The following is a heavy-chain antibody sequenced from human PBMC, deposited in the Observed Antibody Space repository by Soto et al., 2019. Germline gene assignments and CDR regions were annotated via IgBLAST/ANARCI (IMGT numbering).Heavy chain of an antibody. V-gene: IGHV1-69*01. CDR1: GGTFSSYA. CDR2: IIPMSGKG. J-gene: IGHJ6*02. Sequence: QVQLVQSGAEVKQPGTSVKVSCKASGGTFSSYAISWVRQAPGQGLEWMGGIIPMSGKGKFAQQFQGRVTITADESTRTVYRELSSLRSEDTAGYYCARDRHDSNGWDTFFYGLDVWGQGTTVTVSS. D-gene: IGHD3-22*01. CDR3: ARDRHDSNGWDTFFYGLDV.